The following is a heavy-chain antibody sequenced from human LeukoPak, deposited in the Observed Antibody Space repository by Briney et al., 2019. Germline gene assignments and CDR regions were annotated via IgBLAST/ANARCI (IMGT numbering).Heavy chain of an antibody. Sequence: GESLKISCKGSGYIFTTYWIGWVRQAPGQGPEWMGWINFNSGGTKYAQKFQGRVTMTSDTSISTAYMELRSLRSDDTAVYYCARDEDIVVVPAAQELDYWGQGTLVTVSS. J-gene: IGHJ4*02. CDR1: GYIFTTYW. CDR3: ARDEDIVVVPAAQELDY. CDR2: INFNSGGT. V-gene: IGHV1-2*02. D-gene: IGHD2-2*01.